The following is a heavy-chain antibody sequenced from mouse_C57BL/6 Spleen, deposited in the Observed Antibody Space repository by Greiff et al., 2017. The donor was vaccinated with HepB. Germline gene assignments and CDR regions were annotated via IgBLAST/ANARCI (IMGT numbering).Heavy chain of an antibody. V-gene: IGHV1-61*01. CDR3: AMGYGTYWYFDV. D-gene: IGHD2-10*02. CDR2: IYPSDSET. J-gene: IGHJ1*03. CDR1: GYTFSSYW. Sequence: VQLQQSGAELVRPGSSVKLSCKASGYTFSSYWMDWVKQRPGQGLEWIGNIYPSDSETHYNQKFKDKATLTVDKSSSTAYMQLSSLTSEDSAVYDCAMGYGTYWYFDVWGTGTTVTVSS.